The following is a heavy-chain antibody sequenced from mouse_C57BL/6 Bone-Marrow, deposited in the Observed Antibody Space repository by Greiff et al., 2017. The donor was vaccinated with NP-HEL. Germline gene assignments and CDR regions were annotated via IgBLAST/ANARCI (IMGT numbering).Heavy chain of an antibody. CDR3: ARWEQLRLPYIAC. Sequence: VQLQQPGAELARPGASVKMSCKASGYTFTSYSMHWVKQRPGQGLEWIGYIYPSSGYTKYNQKFKDKATLTAAKSSSTAYMQLSSLTSGDSAVYYCARWEQLRLPYIACWGEGTTLTVSS. V-gene: IGHV1-4*01. CDR2: IYPSSGYT. D-gene: IGHD3-2*02. J-gene: IGHJ2*01. CDR1: GYTFTSYS.